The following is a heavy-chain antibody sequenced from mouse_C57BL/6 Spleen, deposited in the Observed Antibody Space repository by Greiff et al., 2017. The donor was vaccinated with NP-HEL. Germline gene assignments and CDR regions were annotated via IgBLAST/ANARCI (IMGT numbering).Heavy chain of an antibody. Sequence: VQLQQSGAELVRPGASVKLSCKASGYTFTDYYINWVKQRPGQGLEWIARIYPGSGNTYYNEKFKGKATLTAEKSSSTAYMQLSSLTSEDSAVYFCATMITTGDYFDYWGQGTTLTVSS. CDR2: IYPGSGNT. D-gene: IGHD2-4*01. CDR3: ATMITTGDYFDY. CDR1: GYTFTDYY. V-gene: IGHV1-76*01. J-gene: IGHJ2*01.